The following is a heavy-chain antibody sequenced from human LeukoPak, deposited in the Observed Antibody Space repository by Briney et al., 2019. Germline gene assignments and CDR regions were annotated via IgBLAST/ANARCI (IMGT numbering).Heavy chain of an antibody. CDR1: GYTFTSYD. V-gene: IGHV1-8*01. D-gene: IGHD6-13*01. CDR3: ARGQYSSSWYYYYGMDV. CDR2: MNPNSGNT. Sequence: GASVKVSCKASGYTFTSYDINWVRQATGQGLEWMGWMNPNSGNTGYAQKFQGRVTMTRNTSISTAYMELCSLRSEDTAVYYCARGQYSSSWYYYYGMDVWGQGTTVTVSS. J-gene: IGHJ6*02.